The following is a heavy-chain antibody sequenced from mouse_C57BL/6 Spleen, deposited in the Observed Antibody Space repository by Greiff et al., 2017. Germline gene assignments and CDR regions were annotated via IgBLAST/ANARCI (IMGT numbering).Heavy chain of an antibody. Sequence: EVKLVESGEGLVKPGGSLKLSCAASGFTFSSYAMSWVRQTPEKRLEWVAYISSGGDYIYYADTVKGRFTISRDNARNTLYLQMSSLKSEDTAMYYCTREGTTVERGYYDVWGTGATVTVAT. CDR1: GFTFSSYA. CDR3: TREGTTVERGYYDV. V-gene: IGHV5-9-1*02. J-gene: IGHJ1*03. CDR2: ISSGGDYI. D-gene: IGHD1-1*01.